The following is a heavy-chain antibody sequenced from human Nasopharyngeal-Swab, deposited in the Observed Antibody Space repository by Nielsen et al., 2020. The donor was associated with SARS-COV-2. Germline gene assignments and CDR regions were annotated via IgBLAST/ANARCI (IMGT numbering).Heavy chain of an antibody. D-gene: IGHD4-23*01. Sequence: PGKGLEWIGEINHSGSTNYNPSLKSRVTISVDTSKNQFSLKLSSVTAADTAVYYCARGHSGTVAPTPRWFDPWGQGTLVTVSS. CDR3: ARGHSGTVAPTPRWFDP. J-gene: IGHJ5*02. CDR2: INHSGST. V-gene: IGHV4-34*01.